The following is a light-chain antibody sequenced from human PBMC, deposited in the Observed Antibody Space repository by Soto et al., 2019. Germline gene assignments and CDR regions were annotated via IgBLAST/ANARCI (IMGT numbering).Light chain of an antibody. CDR1: SGSVSTTYY. V-gene: IGLV8-61*01. CDR3: MLYMGGGLVV. Sequence: QAVVTQEPSFSVSPGGTVTLTCGLTSGSVSTTYYPSWYQQTPGQAPSTLIYSTHIRSSGVPDRFSGSILGNKAALTITGAQADDESDYHCMLYMGGGLVVFGGGTKVTVL. J-gene: IGLJ2*01. CDR2: STH.